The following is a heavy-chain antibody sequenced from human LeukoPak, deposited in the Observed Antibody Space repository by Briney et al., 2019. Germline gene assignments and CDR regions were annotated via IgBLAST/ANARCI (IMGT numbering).Heavy chain of an antibody. CDR1: GFTFSSYG. CDR3: AKDKVERYYFDY. D-gene: IGHD1-1*01. Sequence: GGSLRLSCAASGFTFSSYGIHWVRQSPGRGLEWVAVISYDGSSKYYADSVKGRFTISRDNSKNTLYLQMNSLRAEDTAVYYCAKDKVERYYFDYWGQGTLVTVSS. J-gene: IGHJ4*02. V-gene: IGHV3-30*18. CDR2: ISYDGSSK.